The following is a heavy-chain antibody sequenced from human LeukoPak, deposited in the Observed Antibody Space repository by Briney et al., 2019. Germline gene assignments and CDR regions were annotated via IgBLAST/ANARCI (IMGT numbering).Heavy chain of an antibody. CDR1: GGSISSGGYS. CDR3: ARMAGLGMVREVTLTHYYFDY. V-gene: IGHV4-30-2*01. J-gene: IGHJ4*02. CDR2: IYHSGST. D-gene: IGHD3-10*01. Sequence: SETLSLTCAVSGGSISSGGYSWSWIRQPPGKGLEWIGYIYHSGSTYYNPSLKSRVTISVDRSKNQFSLKLSSVTAADTAVYYCARMAGLGMVREVTLTHYYFDYWGQGTLVTVSS.